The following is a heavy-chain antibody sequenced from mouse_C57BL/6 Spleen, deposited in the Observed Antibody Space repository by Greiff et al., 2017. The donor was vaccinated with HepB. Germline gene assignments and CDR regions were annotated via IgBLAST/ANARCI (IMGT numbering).Heavy chain of an antibody. CDR1: GYTFTDYY. CDR3: ARDLYYGNRAMDY. D-gene: IGHD2-1*01. CDR2: IYPGSGNT. J-gene: IGHJ4*01. Sequence: QVQLQQSGAELVRPGASVKLSCKASGYTFTDYYINWVKQRPGQGLEWIARIYPGSGNTYYNEKFKGKATLTAEKSSSTAYMQLSSLTSEDSAVYFCARDLYYGNRAMDYWGQGTSVTVSS. V-gene: IGHV1-76*01.